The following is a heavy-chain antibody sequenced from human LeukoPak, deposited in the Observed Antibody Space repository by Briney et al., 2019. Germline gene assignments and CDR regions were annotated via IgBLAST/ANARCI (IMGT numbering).Heavy chain of an antibody. V-gene: IGHV5-51*01. CDR3: AVGRYCSSTNCPSTYYYYYMDV. CDR1: GSRFTNYW. J-gene: IGHJ6*03. D-gene: IGHD2-2*01. CDR2: IYPGDSAT. Sequence: GASLKISCKASGSRFTNYWIGWGRQMPGKGLEWMGIIYPGDSATRYSPSFQGQVTASADKSITTAYLQWSSLKASDTAIYYCAVGRYCSSTNCPSTYYYYYMDVWGKGTTVTVSS.